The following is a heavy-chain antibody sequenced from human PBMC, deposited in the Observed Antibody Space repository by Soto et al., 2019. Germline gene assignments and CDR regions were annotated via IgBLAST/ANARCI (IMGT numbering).Heavy chain of an antibody. Sequence: PSETLSLTCAVSGGSISSGGYSWSWIRQPPGKGLEWIGYIYHSGSTYHNPSLKSRVTISVDRSKNQFSLKLSSVTAADTAVYYWARGNHFDGGGYYPERGDWFDPWGQGTLVPVSS. CDR2: IYHSGST. CDR3: ARGNHFDGGGYYPERGDWFDP. CDR1: GGSISSGGYS. V-gene: IGHV4-30-2*01. D-gene: IGHD3-22*01. J-gene: IGHJ5*02.